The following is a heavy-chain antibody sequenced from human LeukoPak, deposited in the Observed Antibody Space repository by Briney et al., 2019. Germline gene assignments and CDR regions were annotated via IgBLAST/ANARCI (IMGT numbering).Heavy chain of an antibody. D-gene: IGHD2/OR15-2a*01. Sequence: SEALSLTCTVSRDSTYEYFWSWIRPPPGEGGEWSGYIYYSGSTNYNPSLKSRVTISLDTSKNQFSLKLNSVTAADTAVYYCARELKVGNTGYYFDYWGQGTLVTVSS. CDR2: IYYSGST. CDR3: ARELKVGNTGYYFDY. V-gene: IGHV4-59*01. J-gene: IGHJ4*02. CDR1: RDSTYEYF.